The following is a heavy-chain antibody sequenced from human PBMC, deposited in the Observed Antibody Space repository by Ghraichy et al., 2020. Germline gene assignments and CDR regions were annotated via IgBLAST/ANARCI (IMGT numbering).Heavy chain of an antibody. CDR2: ISYDGSNK. CDR1: GFTFSSYG. D-gene: IGHD2-2*01. Sequence: GGSLRLSCAASGFTFSSYGMHWVRQAPGKGLEWVAVISYDGSNKYYADSVKGRFTISRDNSKNTLYLQMNSLRAEDTAVYYCAKDGGVPAVYLNYFDYWGQGTLVTVSS. V-gene: IGHV3-30*18. CDR3: AKDGGVPAVYLNYFDY. J-gene: IGHJ4*02.